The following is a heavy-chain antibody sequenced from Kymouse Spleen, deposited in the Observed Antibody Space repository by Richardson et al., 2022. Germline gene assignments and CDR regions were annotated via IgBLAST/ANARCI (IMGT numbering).Heavy chain of an antibody. J-gene: IGHJ6*02. CDR1: GGSFSGYY. D-gene: IGHD1-7*01. CDR3: ARGTGTPYPYYYYYGMDV. Sequence: QVQLQQWGAGLLKPSETLSLTCAVYGGSFSGYYWSWIRQPPGKGLEWIGEINHSGSTNYNPSLKSRVTISVDTSKNQFSLKLSSVTAADTAVYYCARGTGTPYPYYYYYGMDVWGQGTTVTVSS. V-gene: IGHV4-34*01. CDR2: INHSGST.